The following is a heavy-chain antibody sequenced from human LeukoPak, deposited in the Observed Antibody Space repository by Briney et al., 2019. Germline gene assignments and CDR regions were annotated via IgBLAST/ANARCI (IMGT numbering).Heavy chain of an antibody. V-gene: IGHV1-2*02. Sequence: ASVKVSCKASGYTFTGYYMHWVRQAPGQGLEWMGWINPNSGGTNYAQRFQGRVTMTRDTSISTAYMELSWLRSDDTAVYYCARAYYDILTGYYYYYFDYWGQGTLVTVSS. J-gene: IGHJ4*02. CDR3: ARAYYDILTGYYYYYFDY. CDR1: GYTFTGYY. CDR2: INPNSGGT. D-gene: IGHD3-9*01.